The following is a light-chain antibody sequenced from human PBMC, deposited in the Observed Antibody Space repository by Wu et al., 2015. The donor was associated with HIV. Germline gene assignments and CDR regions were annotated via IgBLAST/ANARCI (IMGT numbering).Light chain of an antibody. Sequence: EILMTQSPATLSVSPGERATLSCKASQSVDSNLAWYQQKPGQAPRLLIYGASTRATGIPARFSGAGSGTEFSLTISSLQSEDFAVYYCQHYHNWPPWTFGQGTKVEIK. CDR2: GAS. CDR1: QSVDSN. CDR3: QHYHNWPPWT. V-gene: IGKV3-15*01. J-gene: IGKJ1*01.